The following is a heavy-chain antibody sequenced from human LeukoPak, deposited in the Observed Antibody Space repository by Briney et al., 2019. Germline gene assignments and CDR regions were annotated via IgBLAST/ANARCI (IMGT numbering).Heavy chain of an antibody. V-gene: IGHV3-74*01. Sequence: TGGSLRLSCAASGFTLSKYWMHWVRQAPGKGPVWVSRINEDGSRIGYADSVRGRFTISRDSAENTLYLQMNSLYCSRDFVGPDDYWGQGTLVSVSS. CDR3: DY. D-gene: IGHD1-26*01. CDR2: INEDGSRI. CDR1: GFTLSKYW. J-gene: IGHJ4*02.